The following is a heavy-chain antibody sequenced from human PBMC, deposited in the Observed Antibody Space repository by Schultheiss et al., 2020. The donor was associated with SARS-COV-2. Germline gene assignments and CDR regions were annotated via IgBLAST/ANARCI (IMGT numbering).Heavy chain of an antibody. CDR3: ARVGYDILTGYYYFDY. D-gene: IGHD3-9*01. J-gene: IGHJ4*02. CDR1: GFTFSSYS. Sequence: GGSLRLSCAASGFTFSSYSMNWVRQAPGKGLEWVSYISSSSSYTNYADSVKGRFTISRDNAKNSLYLQMNSLRAEDTAVYYCARVGYDILTGYYYFDYWGQGTLVTVSS. CDR2: ISSSSSYT. V-gene: IGHV3-21*05.